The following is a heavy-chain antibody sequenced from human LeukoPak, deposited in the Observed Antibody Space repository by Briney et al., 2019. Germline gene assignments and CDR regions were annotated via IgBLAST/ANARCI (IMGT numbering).Heavy chain of an antibody. D-gene: IGHD5-12*01. CDR3: TTKVIRGNSGDDYDD. CDR2: ISSDGNDK. CDR1: GVTFRSYG. J-gene: IGHJ4*02. V-gene: IGHV3-30*03. Sequence: RGSLRLSCAASGVTFRSYGMHWVRQAPGKGLEWVALISSDGNDKLYGESVRGRFTVSRDDSKSTLYLQMNSLRAEDTAVYYCTTKVIRGNSGDDYDDWGQGTLVTVSS.